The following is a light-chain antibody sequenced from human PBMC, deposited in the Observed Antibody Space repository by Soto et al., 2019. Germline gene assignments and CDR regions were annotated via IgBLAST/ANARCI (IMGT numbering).Light chain of an antibody. V-gene: IGLV2-14*01. CDR3: SSYTSSSTLYV. CDR1: SSDVGGYNY. Sequence: QSVLTQPASVSGSPGQSITISCTGTSSDVGGYNYVSWYQQHPGKAPKLMIYEVSNRPSGGSNRFSGSQSGNTASLTISGLQAEDEADYYSSSYTSSSTLYVFGTGTKVTVL. J-gene: IGLJ1*01. CDR2: EVS.